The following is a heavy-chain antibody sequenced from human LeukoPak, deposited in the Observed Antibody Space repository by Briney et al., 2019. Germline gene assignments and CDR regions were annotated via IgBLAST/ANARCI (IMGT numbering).Heavy chain of an antibody. V-gene: IGHV3-23*01. J-gene: IGHJ3*02. Sequence: GGSLRLSCAVSGITLSNYGMSWVRQAPGKGLEWVSAISGSGGSTYYADSVKGRFTISRDNSKNTLYLQMNSLRAEDTAVYYCAKDLERWLQNDAFDIWGQGTMVTVSS. CDR2: ISGSGGST. CDR1: GITLSNYG. D-gene: IGHD5-24*01. CDR3: AKDLERWLQNDAFDI.